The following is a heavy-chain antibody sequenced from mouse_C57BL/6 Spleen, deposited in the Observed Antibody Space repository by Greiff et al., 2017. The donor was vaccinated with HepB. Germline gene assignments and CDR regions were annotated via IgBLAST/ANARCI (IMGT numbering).Heavy chain of an antibody. J-gene: IGHJ1*03. CDR2: INPNYGTT. CDR1: GYSFTDYN. V-gene: IGHV1-39*01. D-gene: IGHD1-1*01. Sequence: EVKLQESGPELVKPGASVKISCKASGYSFTDYNMNWVKQSNGKSLEWIGVINPNYGTTSYNQKFKGKATLTVAQSSSTAYMQLNSLTSEDSAVYYCARGYGSSYWYFDVWGTGTTVTVSS. CDR3: ARGYGSSYWYFDV.